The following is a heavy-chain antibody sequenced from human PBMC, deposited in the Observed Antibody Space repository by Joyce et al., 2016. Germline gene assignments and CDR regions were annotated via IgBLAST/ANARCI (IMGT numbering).Heavy chain of an antibody. D-gene: IGHD3-10*01. J-gene: IGHJ4*02. V-gene: IGHV3-48*01. Sequence: VSLVESGGGLVQPGGSLRLSCVASTSNFSSYTMNWVRQAPGKGLEWISYVVDSTINIFYADSGGGRFSFSRDKNKRTLFLHMSSLRAEDTAVYYLVTCHRGDCYYFPLEYWGQGTPVTVSS. CDR3: VTCHRGDCYYFPLEY. CDR2: VVDSTINI. CDR1: TSNFSSYT.